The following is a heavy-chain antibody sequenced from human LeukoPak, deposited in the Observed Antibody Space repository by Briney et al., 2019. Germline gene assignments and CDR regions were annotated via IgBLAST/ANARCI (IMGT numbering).Heavy chain of an antibody. J-gene: IGHJ2*01. CDR1: GGSLSGYY. D-gene: IGHD1-26*01. Sequence: PSETLSLTCAVNGGSLSGYYWSWIRQSPGKGLEWIGEMNHSGSTNYNPSLKSRVTISVDTSQNKFSLKLSSGTAADTAVYYCARNPPRIVGATEAYWYFDLWGRGTLVTVSS. V-gene: IGHV4-34*01. CDR2: MNHSGST. CDR3: ARNPPRIVGATEAYWYFDL.